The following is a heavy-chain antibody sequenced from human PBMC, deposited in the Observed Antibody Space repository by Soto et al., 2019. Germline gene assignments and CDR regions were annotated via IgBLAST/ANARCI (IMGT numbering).Heavy chain of an antibody. CDR3: ATLPPRIVVVVLPIPP. CDR1: GASISSTNW. J-gene: IGHJ4*02. Sequence: QVQLQESGPRLVKPSGTLSLTCAVSGASISSTNWWTWVRQPPGKGLEWSGEIYHTGSTKYNPSLKSRVTISPDKSNNQFSLNLSSVTAADTAVYYCATLPPRIVVVVLPIPPWGQGTLVTVSS. V-gene: IGHV4-4*02. D-gene: IGHD2-15*01. CDR2: IYHTGST.